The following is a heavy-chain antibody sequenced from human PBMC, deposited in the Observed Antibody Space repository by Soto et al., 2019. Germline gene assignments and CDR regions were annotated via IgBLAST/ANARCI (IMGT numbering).Heavy chain of an antibody. J-gene: IGHJ6*02. V-gene: IGHV3-7*03. Sequence: EVQLVESGGGLVQPGGSLRLSCAASGFTFSSYWMSWVRQAPGKGLEWVANIKQDGREKYYVDSVKGRFTIPRDNAKNSLYLQMNSLSAEDTAVYYCARDEHIVVVPAGSMDVWGQGTTVTVSS. CDR3: ARDEHIVVVPAGSMDV. CDR2: IKQDGREK. CDR1: GFTFSSYW. D-gene: IGHD2-2*01.